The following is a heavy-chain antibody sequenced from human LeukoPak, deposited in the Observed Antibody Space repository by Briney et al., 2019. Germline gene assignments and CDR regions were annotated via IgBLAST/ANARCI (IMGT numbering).Heavy chain of an antibody. CDR3: ARLPLLDHSGYYSI. Sequence: SSETLSLTCTVSGDSVSSGSYYWGWIRQPPGKGLEWIGSMMYSGNTYHNPSLKSRVFMSVDRSKNQFSLELNSVTAADTAVYYCARLPLLDHSGYYSIWGQGTLVSVST. V-gene: IGHV4-39*01. CDR1: GDSVSSGSYY. D-gene: IGHD3-22*01. CDR2: MMYSGNT. J-gene: IGHJ4*02.